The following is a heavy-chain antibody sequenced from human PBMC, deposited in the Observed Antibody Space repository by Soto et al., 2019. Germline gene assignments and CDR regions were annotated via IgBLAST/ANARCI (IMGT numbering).Heavy chain of an antibody. CDR1: GFSFGTFV. V-gene: IGHV3-23*01. CDR2: ITDSGYTA. Sequence: EMQLLESGGASVQPGGSLRLSCAASGFSFGTFVMTWFRQAPGGGLEWVASITDSGYTASYAETVEGRFTVSRDNSKNKLHLQMNDLRAEDTATYYGAKNGQWLATPPEAWGQGTLVTVSS. J-gene: IGHJ4*02. D-gene: IGHD6-19*01. CDR3: AKNGQWLATPPEA.